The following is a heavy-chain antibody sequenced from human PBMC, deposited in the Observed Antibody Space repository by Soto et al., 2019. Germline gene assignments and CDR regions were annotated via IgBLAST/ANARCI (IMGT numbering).Heavy chain of an antibody. Sequence: SVKVSCKASGYSFTTYGMNWVPQAPGQGLEWMGWFNTYTGNPTYAQGFTGRFVFSMDTSASTAYLQISSLKAEDMAMYYCARWCMLVVVITTGVPRYSPNFDKSGQGALVT. CDR3: ARWCMLVVVITTGVPRYSPNFDK. CDR2: FNTYTGNP. V-gene: IGHV7-4-1*02. J-gene: IGHJ4*02. CDR1: GYSFTTYG. D-gene: IGHD3-22*01.